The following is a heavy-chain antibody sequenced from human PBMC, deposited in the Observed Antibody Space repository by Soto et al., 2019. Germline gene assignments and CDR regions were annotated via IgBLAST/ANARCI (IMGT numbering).Heavy chain of an antibody. CDR2: IIPIFGKA. Sequence: GASVKVSCKASGGTFSSYAISWVRQAPGQGLEWMGWIIPIFGKAKYSQKFQGRVTITGDTSASTAYMELSSLRSEDTAVYYCARGPNPYYFDYWGQGTLVTVSS. CDR1: GGTFSSYA. CDR3: ARGPNPYYFDY. J-gene: IGHJ4*02. V-gene: IGHV1-69*06.